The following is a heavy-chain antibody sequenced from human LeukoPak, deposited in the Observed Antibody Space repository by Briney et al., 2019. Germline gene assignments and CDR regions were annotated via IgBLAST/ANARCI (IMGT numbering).Heavy chain of an antibody. CDR3: ARDNLAAAGTYSFDY. CDR2: IYCSGST. CDR1: GGSISSSSYY. V-gene: IGHV4-39*07. Sequence: SETLSLTCTVSGGSISSSSYYWGWIHQPPGKGLEWIGSIYCSGSTYYNPSLKSRVTISVDTSKNQFSLKLSSVTTADTAVYYCARDNLAAAGTYSFDYWGQGTLVTVSS. J-gene: IGHJ4*02. D-gene: IGHD6-13*01.